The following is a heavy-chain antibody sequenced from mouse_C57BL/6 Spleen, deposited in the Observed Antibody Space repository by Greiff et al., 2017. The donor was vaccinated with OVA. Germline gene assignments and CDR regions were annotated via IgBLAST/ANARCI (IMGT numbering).Heavy chain of an antibody. Sequence: VKLVESGPGLVQPSQSLSITCTVSGFSFTSYGVHWVRQSPGKGLEWLGVIWSGGSTDYNAAFISTLSISKDNSKSQVFFKMNSLQADDTAIYYCARKGGYGSSYLMDYWGQGTSVTVSS. CDR2: IWSGGST. J-gene: IGHJ4*01. V-gene: IGHV2-2*01. CDR3: ARKGGYGSSYLMDY. CDR1: GFSFTSYG. D-gene: IGHD1-1*01.